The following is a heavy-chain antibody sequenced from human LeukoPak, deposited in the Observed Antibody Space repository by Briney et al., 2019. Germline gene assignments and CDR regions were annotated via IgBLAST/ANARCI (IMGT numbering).Heavy chain of an antibody. V-gene: IGHV3-23*01. CDR2: ISFSGANT. CDR3: ARDLSYGSLDR. J-gene: IGHJ4*02. D-gene: IGHD3-10*01. Sequence: GGSLRLSCVASGFTFSNYGMSWVRQAPGQGLEWVSRISFSGANTYYADSVQGRFTISRDNSRNTLYLQMNSLRAEDTAIYYCARDLSYGSLDRRGRGTLVTVSS. CDR1: GFTFSNYG.